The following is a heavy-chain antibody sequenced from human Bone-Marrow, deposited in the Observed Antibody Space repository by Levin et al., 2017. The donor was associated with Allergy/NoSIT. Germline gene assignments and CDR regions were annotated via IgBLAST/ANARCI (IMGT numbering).Heavy chain of an antibody. CDR1: GGTFSSYA. Sequence: ASVKVSCKASGGTFSSYAISWVRQAPGQGLEWMGGIIPIFGTANYAQKFQGRVTITADESTSTAYMELSSLRSEDTAVYYCARVGDYYDSSGYYYDWSDYWGQGTLVTVSS. J-gene: IGHJ4*02. D-gene: IGHD3-22*01. CDR2: IIPIFGTA. V-gene: IGHV1-69*13. CDR3: ARVGDYYDSSGYYYDWSDY.